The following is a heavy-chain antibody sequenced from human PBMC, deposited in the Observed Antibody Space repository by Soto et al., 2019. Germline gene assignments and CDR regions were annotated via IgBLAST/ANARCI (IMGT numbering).Heavy chain of an antibody. CDR2: IYYSGST. CDR3: AREGDILTVCMRTNAFDI. D-gene: IGHD3-9*01. CDR1: GGSISSYY. Sequence: SETLSLTCTVSGGSISSYYWSWIRQPPGKGLKWIGYIYYSGSTNYNPSLKSRVTISVDTSKNQFSLKLSSVTAADTAVYYCAREGDILTVCMRTNAFDIWGQGTMGTV. V-gene: IGHV4-59*01. J-gene: IGHJ3*02.